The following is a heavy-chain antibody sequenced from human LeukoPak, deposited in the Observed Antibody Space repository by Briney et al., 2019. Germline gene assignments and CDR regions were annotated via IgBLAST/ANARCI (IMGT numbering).Heavy chain of an antibody. Sequence: PSETLSLTCTISGGSISSYYWNWIRQSAGKGLEWIGRIYASGSTNYNPSLKSRVTMSVDTSKNQFSLKLSSVTAADTAVYYCARENHILHTRFYYFDYWGQGTLVTVSS. V-gene: IGHV4-4*07. J-gene: IGHJ4*02. CDR1: GGSISSYY. CDR3: ARENHILHTRFYYFDY. D-gene: IGHD3-9*01. CDR2: IYASGST.